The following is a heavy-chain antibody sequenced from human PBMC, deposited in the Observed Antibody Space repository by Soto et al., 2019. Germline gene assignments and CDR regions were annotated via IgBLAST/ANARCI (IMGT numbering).Heavy chain of an antibody. CDR2: ISAYNYKT. Sequence: ASVKVSCKASGYTFTSYGIIWVRQAPGQGLEWMGWISAYNYKTDYAQNFQGRVTMTADPSTSTAYMELRSLTSDDAAVYYCAIGIVSEWLKPFDYWGQGTLVTVSS. V-gene: IGHV1-18*01. CDR3: AIGIVSEWLKPFDY. CDR1: GYTFTSYG. D-gene: IGHD5-18*01. J-gene: IGHJ4*02.